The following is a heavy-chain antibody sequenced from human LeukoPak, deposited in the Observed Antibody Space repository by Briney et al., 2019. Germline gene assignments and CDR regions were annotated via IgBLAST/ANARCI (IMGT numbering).Heavy chain of an antibody. J-gene: IGHJ4*02. Sequence: ASVKVSCKASGYTFTSYYMHWVRQAPGQGLEWMGIINPSGGSTSYAQKFQGRVTMTRDTSTSTVYMELSSLRSEDTAVYYCARDRQSDGYNSGAEGAVDYWGQGTLVTVSS. CDR1: GYTFTSYY. D-gene: IGHD5-24*01. CDR2: INPSGGST. CDR3: ARDRQSDGYNSGAEGAVDY. V-gene: IGHV1-46*01.